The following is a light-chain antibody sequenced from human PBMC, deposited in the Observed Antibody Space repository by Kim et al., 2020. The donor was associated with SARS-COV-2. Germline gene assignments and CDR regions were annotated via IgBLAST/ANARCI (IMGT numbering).Light chain of an antibody. CDR3: SSFTSTSPVI. Sequence: QSALTQPASVSGSPGQSITISCIGTSSDVGSSDYVSWYQHHPGKAPKLMVYDVTKRPSGVSNRFSGSKSGNTASLTISGLQAEDEAHYYCSSFTSTSPVIFGGGTKLTVL. CDR2: DVT. CDR1: SSDVGSSDY. J-gene: IGLJ2*01. V-gene: IGLV2-14*03.